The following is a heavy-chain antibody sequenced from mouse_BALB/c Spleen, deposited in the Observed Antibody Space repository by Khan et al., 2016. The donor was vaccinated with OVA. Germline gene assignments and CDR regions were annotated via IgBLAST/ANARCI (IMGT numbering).Heavy chain of an antibody. Sequence: VQLKQSGPELVKPGASVKISCKASGYSFTGYFMHWVMQSHGKSLEWIGRINPHIGETLYNQKFKDKATLTVDESSSTAHMELRSLVSEDSAVYYCARIYGSDFDYWGQGTTLTVSS. V-gene: IGHV1-20*02. CDR2: INPHIGET. D-gene: IGHD1-1*01. J-gene: IGHJ2*01. CDR3: ARIYGSDFDY. CDR1: GYSFTGYF.